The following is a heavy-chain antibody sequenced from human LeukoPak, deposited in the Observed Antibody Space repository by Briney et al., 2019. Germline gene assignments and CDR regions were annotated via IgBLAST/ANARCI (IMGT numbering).Heavy chain of an antibody. Sequence: GGSLRLSCAASGFTFSSYSMNWVRQAPGKGLEWVSSISSSSSYIYYADSVKGRFTISRDNAKNSLYLQMNRLRAEDTAVYYCARENRGYSYGYGRGLDYWGQGTLVSVFS. D-gene: IGHD5-18*01. CDR2: ISSSSSYI. J-gene: IGHJ4*02. CDR3: ARENRGYSYGYGRGLDY. V-gene: IGHV3-21*01. CDR1: GFTFSSYS.